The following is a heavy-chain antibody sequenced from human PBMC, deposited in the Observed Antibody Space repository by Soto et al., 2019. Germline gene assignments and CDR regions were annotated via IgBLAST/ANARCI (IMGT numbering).Heavy chain of an antibody. Sequence: EVQLLESGGGLVQPGGSLRLSCAASGFTFSSYAMSWVRQAPGKGLEWVSGISGSGDSTYYADCAKSRLTIPRDNSKNTRYLQMNSLITEDTAVYYSARRGSGSYYDYWGQGTVVIVSS. D-gene: IGHD1-26*01. CDR1: GFTFSSYA. CDR3: ARRGSGSYYDY. V-gene: IGHV3-23*01. CDR2: ISGSGDST. J-gene: IGHJ4*02.